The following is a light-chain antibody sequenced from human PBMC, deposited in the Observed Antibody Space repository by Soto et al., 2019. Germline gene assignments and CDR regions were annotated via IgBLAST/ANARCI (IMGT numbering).Light chain of an antibody. V-gene: IGKV3-15*01. CDR1: QSVSSY. CDR2: GAS. Sequence: EIVLTQSPATLSLSRGERATLSCRAIQSVSSYLAWYQQKPGQAPRLLIYGASTRATGIAARFSGSGSGTEFTLTISSLQSEDFAVYYCQQYNAWPLTFGGGTKVDIK. J-gene: IGKJ4*01. CDR3: QQYNAWPLT.